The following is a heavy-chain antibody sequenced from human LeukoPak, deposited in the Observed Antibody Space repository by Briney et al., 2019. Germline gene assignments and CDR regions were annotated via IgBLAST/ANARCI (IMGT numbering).Heavy chain of an antibody. CDR2: INPNSGGT. V-gene: IGHV1-2*02. J-gene: IGHJ1*01. CDR1: AYTFTGYY. D-gene: IGHD3-22*01. Sequence: ASVKVSCKASAYTFTGYYMHWVRQAPGQGLEWMGWINPNSGGTNYAQKFQGRVTMTRDTSISTAYMELNRLRSDDTAVYYCAREAGENYASSGYYFRYFQHWGQGTLVTVSS. CDR3: AREAGENYASSGYYFRYFQH.